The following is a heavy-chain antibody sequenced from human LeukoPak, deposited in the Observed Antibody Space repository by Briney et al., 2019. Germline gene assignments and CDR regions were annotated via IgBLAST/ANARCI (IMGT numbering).Heavy chain of an antibody. CDR2: ISAYNGNT. Sequence: ASVKVSCKASGYTFTSYGISWVRQAPGQGLEWMGWISAYNGNTNYAQKLQGRVTMTTDTSTSTAYMELRSLRSDDTAVYYCARDHTYYYGSGSYYNSAFDPWGQGTLVTVSS. J-gene: IGHJ5*02. D-gene: IGHD3-10*01. V-gene: IGHV1-18*01. CDR3: ARDHTYYYGSGSYYNSAFDP. CDR1: GYTFTSYG.